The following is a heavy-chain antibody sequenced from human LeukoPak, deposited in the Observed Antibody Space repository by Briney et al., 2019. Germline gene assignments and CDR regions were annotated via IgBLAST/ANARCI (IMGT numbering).Heavy chain of an antibody. CDR1: GGSISSYY. CDR3: ARFVIYRGYDSAWYWFDP. CDR2: IYYSGST. J-gene: IGHJ5*02. Sequence: SETPSLTCTVSGGSISSYYWSWIRQPPGKGLEWIGYIYYSGSTNYNPSLKSRVTMSVDTSKNQFSLKLSSLTAADTAVYYCARFVIYRGYDSAWYWFDPWGQGTLVTVSS. V-gene: IGHV4-59*01. D-gene: IGHD5-12*01.